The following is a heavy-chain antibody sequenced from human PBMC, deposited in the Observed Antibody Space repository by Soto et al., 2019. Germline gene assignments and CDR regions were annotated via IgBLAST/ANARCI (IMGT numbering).Heavy chain of an antibody. V-gene: IGHV3-7*05. CDR3: VAVLRFLEWLLRDYYYYGMDV. J-gene: IGHJ6*02. Sequence: GGSLKLSCAASGFTFSNYAMNWVRQAPGKGLEWVANIKQDGSEKYYVDSVKGRFTISRDNAKNSLYLQMNSLRAEDTAVYYCVAVLRFLEWLLRDYYYYGMDVWGQGTTVTVSS. CDR1: GFTFSNYA. D-gene: IGHD3-3*01. CDR2: IKQDGSEK.